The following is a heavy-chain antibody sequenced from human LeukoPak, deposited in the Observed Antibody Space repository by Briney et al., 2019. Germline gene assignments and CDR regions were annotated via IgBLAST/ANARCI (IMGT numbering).Heavy chain of an antibody. CDR3: AKSPTAYGDHVSDFDY. V-gene: IGHV3-48*01. D-gene: IGHD4-17*01. Sequence: GGSLRLSCAASGFTFSSYSMNWVRQAPGKGLEWVSYISSSSSSIYYADSVKGRFTISRDNAKNSLYLQMNSLRAEDTAVYYCAKSPTAYGDHVSDFDYWGQGILVTVSS. J-gene: IGHJ4*02. CDR1: GFTFSSYS. CDR2: ISSSSSSI.